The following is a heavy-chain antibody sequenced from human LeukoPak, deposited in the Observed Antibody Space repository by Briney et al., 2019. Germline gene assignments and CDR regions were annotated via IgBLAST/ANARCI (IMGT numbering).Heavy chain of an antibody. V-gene: IGHV3-23*01. J-gene: IGHJ4*02. Sequence: GSLRLSCAASGFTFSSYAMTWVRQAPGKGLEWVSVIGYSGGDIQYADSVKGRFTISRDNSRNTLSLQMNSLRVEDAALYYCAKHDLSGSYFVYWGQGTLVTVSS. CDR1: GFTFSSYA. D-gene: IGHD3-10*01. CDR2: IGYSGGDI. CDR3: AKHDLSGSYFVY.